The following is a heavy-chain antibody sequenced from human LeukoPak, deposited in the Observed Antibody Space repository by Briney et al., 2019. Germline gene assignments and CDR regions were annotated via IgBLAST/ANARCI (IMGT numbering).Heavy chain of an antibody. J-gene: IGHJ6*03. V-gene: IGHV1-8*02. CDR2: MKPKSGDT. Sequence: ASVXXXCXPXGYIFIDYEISWVRQAPGQGLEWMGWMKPKSGDTVYEKKFQGRITINRESSISTVYMELSSLRSEDTALYYCARGRYMDVWGKGTTVTVSS. CDR1: GYIFIDYE. CDR3: ARGRYMDV.